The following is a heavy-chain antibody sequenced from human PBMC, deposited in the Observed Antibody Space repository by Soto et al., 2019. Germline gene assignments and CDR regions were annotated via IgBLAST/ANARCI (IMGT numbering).Heavy chain of an antibody. J-gene: IGHJ5*02. Sequence: GASVTVCCKASVYTFTGYYIHWVRQAPGQGLEWMGWINPNSGGTNYAQKFQGWVTMTRDTSISTAYMELSRLRSDDTAVYYCARSYGDYDNWFDPWGQGTLVTVSS. CDR1: VYTFTGYY. CDR2: INPNSGGT. CDR3: ARSYGDYDNWFDP. V-gene: IGHV1-2*04. D-gene: IGHD4-17*01.